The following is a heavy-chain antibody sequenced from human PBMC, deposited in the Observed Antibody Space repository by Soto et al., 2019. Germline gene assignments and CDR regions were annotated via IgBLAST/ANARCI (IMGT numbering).Heavy chain of an antibody. V-gene: IGHV5-10-1*01. J-gene: IGHJ5*02. CDR1: GYTFTNFW. CDR3: ARLYCSSSTCDSWFDP. CDR2: IDPRDSYT. D-gene: IGHD2-2*01. Sequence: GESLKISCTGFGYTFTNFWISWVRQMPGRGLEGMGGIDPRDSYTHYSPSFQSHVTISVDKSISTAYLQWGSLKASDTAMYYCARLYCSSSTCDSWFDPWGQGTLVTVSS.